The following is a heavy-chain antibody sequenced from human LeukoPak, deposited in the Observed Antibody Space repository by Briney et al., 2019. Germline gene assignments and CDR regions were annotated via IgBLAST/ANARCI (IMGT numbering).Heavy chain of an antibody. CDR3: ARDGSPFDF. V-gene: IGHV3-7*03. CDR1: GFTFRSYW. J-gene: IGHJ4*02. Sequence: PGGSLRLSCAASGFTFRSYWMSWVRQAPGKGLEWVASIKQDESEKYYVESVKGRFTISRDNARKSLYLQMNSLRADDTALYYCARDGSPFDFWGQGTLVTVSS. CDR2: IKQDESEK.